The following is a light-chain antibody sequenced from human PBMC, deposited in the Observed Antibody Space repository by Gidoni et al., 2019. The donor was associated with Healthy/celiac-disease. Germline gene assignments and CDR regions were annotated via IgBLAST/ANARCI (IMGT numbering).Light chain of an antibody. V-gene: IGKV1-39*01. CDR2: TAS. Sequence: QMTQSPSSLSASVGDRVTITCRASQSISSYLNWYQQKPGKAPKLLIYTASSLQSGVPSRFSGSGSGTEFTLTISSLQPEDFATYYGQQSYSTPRTFGQGTKVEIK. CDR1: QSISSY. CDR3: QQSYSTPRT. J-gene: IGKJ1*01.